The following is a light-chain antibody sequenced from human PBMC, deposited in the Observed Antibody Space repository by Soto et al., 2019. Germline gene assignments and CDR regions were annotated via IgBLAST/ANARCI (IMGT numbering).Light chain of an antibody. J-gene: IGLJ3*02. CDR3: SSYTSSSTRV. CDR2: EVS. Sequence: QSALTQPASVXXXXXXXXXISCTGTSSDVGGYNYVSWYEQHPGKAPKLMIYEVSNRPSGVSNRFSGSKSGNTASLTISGLQAEDEADYYCSSYTSSSTRVFGGGTKVTVL. CDR1: SSDVGGYNY. V-gene: IGLV2-14*01.